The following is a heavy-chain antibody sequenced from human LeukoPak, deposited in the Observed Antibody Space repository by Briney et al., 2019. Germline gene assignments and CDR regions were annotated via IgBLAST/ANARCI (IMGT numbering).Heavy chain of an antibody. D-gene: IGHD2-21*02. V-gene: IGHV4-4*02. CDR2: IYHSGST. CDR1: GGSISSNHW. CDR3: ARGAGAYCGGDCYFDY. J-gene: IGHJ4*02. Sequence: PSGTLSLTCAVSGGSISSNHWWTWVRPPPGKGLEWIGEIYHSGSTNQNPSLKSRLTISVDKSKNQFSLKLSSVTAADTAVYYCARGAGAYCGGDCYFDYWGQGTLVTVSS.